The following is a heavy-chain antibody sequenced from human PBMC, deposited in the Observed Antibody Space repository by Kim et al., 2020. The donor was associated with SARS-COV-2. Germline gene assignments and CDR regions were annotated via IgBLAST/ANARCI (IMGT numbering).Heavy chain of an antibody. D-gene: IGHD6-19*01. CDR2: VNNGNNP. J-gene: IGHJ4*02. CDR1: GFTFGNYA. Sequence: GGSLRLSCEASGFTFGNYAMSWVRQGPGKGLEWVASVNNGNNPYYANSVKGRFTVSRDNAKNMFYLQMGSLRAEDTALYYCAKDHPSSGWPTFDSWGQGTLLTVSS. V-gene: IGHV3-23*01. CDR3: AKDHPSSGWPTFDS.